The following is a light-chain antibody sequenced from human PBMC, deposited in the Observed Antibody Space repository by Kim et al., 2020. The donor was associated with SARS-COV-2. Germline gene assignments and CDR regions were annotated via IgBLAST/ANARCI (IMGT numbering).Light chain of an antibody. CDR2: DVS. CDR1: STDIGAYNH. V-gene: IGLV2-14*04. CDR3: GSHASGSTWV. J-gene: IGLJ3*02. Sequence: QSIAISCTRTSTDIGAYNHVSWYQQHPGKAPKLIIFDVSKRPSGVSDRFSGSKSDNTASLTISGLQAADESDYYCGSHASGSTWVFGGGTKVTVL.